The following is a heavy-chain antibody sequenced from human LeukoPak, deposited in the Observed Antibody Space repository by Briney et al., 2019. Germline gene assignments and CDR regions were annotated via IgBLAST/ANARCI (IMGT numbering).Heavy chain of an antibody. Sequence: PGGSLRLSCAASGLTFSSSRMTWVRQAPGKGLEWVANIKQDGSEKYYVDSVKGRFTISRDNAKKSLYLQMNSLRADDTAVYYCAGRSYGSGIYNPLDIWGQGTMVTVSS. J-gene: IGHJ3*02. V-gene: IGHV3-7*05. CDR2: IKQDGSEK. CDR3: AGRSYGSGIYNPLDI. D-gene: IGHD3-10*01. CDR1: GLTFSSSR.